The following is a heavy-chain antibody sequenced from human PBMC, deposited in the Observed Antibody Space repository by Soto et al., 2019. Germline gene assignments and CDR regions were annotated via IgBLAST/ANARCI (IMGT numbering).Heavy chain of an antibody. CDR2: ISSSSSYI. CDR3: ARDPLAYDILTGYLN. CDR1: GFTFSSYS. D-gene: IGHD3-9*01. V-gene: IGHV3-21*01. Sequence: PGGSLRLSCAASGFTFSSYSMNWVRQAPGKGLEWVSSISSSSSYIYYADSVKGRFTISRDNAKNSLYLQMNSLRAEDTAVYYFARDPLAYDILTGYLNWGQGTLVTVSS. J-gene: IGHJ4*02.